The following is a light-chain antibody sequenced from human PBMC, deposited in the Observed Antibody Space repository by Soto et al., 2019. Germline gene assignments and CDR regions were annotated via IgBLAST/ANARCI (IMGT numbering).Light chain of an antibody. CDR2: KAS. V-gene: IGKV1-5*03. Sequence: DIQMTQSPSTLSASVGDRVTITCRASEFISIWLAWYQQKPGKAPKLLIYKASSLESGVPSRFSGSGSVTEFALTISGLLPDDFAAYYCQQYNDYSPRTFGQGTMVEFK. CDR1: EFISIW. J-gene: IGKJ1*01. CDR3: QQYNDYSPRT.